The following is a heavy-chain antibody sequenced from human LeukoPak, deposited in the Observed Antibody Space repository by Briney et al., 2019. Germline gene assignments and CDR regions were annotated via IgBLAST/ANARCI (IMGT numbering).Heavy chain of an antibody. J-gene: IGHJ3*02. Sequence: SGPALVKPTQTLTLTCTFSGFSLSTRGMGVSWIRQPPGKALEWIGNIFYSGSTYYSPSLKSRVTISLDTSRNQFSLKLNSVTAADTAVYYCAKSNGYGLIDIWGQGTMVTVSS. CDR2: IFYSGST. D-gene: IGHD3-22*01. V-gene: IGHV4-31*03. CDR1: GFSLSTRGMG. CDR3: AKSNGYGLIDI.